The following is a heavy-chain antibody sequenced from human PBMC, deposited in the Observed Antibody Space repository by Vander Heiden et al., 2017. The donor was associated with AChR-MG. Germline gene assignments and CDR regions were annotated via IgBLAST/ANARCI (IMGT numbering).Heavy chain of an antibody. Sequence: VQLQQSCPGLVNPSQTPSLPFALSRDRFSSYRPAWNWIRHPPSRGLEWLGRTYYRSKWYNDYAGSVKSRITINPDTSKNQVSLQLNAVTPEDTAVYYCARDGFGWGCSWASYYYYYYGMDVWGQGTTVTVSS. D-gene: IGHD6-13*01. CDR3: ARDGFGWGCSWASYYYYYYGMDV. CDR2: TYYRSKWYN. CDR1: RDRFSSYRPA. J-gene: IGHJ6*02. V-gene: IGHV6-1*01.